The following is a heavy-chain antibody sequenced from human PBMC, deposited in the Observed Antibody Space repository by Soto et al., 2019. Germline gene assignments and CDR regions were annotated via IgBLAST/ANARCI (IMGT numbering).Heavy chain of an antibody. CDR1: GFTFSSYG. V-gene: IGHV3-30*03. Sequence: ESGGGVVQPGRSLRLSCAASGFTFSSYGMHWVRQAPGTGLEWVAVISYDGSNKYYADSVKGRFTISRDNSKNTLYLQMNSLRAEDTAVYYCARARGSWDFDYWGQGTLVTVSS. CDR3: ARARGSWDFDY. J-gene: IGHJ4*02. D-gene: IGHD6-13*01. CDR2: ISYDGSNK.